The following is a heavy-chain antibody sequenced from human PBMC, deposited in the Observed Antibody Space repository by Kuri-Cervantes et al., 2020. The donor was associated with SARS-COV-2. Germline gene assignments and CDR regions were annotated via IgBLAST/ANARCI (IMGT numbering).Heavy chain of an antibody. J-gene: IGHJ3*02. D-gene: IGHD6-6*01. Sequence: GSLRLSCTVSGGSISSSSYYWGWIRQPPGKGLEWIGSIYCSGSTYYNPSLKSRVTISVDTSKNQFSLKLSSVTAADTAVYYCAGEYSSFAMDAFDIWGQGTMVTVSS. CDR1: GGSISSSSYY. V-gene: IGHV4-39*01. CDR3: AGEYSSFAMDAFDI. CDR2: IYCSGST.